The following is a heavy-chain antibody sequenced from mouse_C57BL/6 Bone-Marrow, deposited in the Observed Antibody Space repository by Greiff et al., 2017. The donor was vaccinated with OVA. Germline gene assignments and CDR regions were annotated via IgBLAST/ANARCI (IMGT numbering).Heavy chain of an antibody. D-gene: IGHD2-1*01. V-gene: IGHV5-17*01. CDR2: ISSGSSTI. Sequence: EVKLEESGGGLVKPGGSLKLSCAASGFTFSDYGMHWVRQAPEKGLEWVAYISSGSSTIYYADTVKGRFTISRDNAKNTLFLQMTSLRSEDTAMYYCAWGGNFWFAYWGQGTLVTVSA. J-gene: IGHJ3*01. CDR1: GFTFSDYG. CDR3: AWGGNFWFAY.